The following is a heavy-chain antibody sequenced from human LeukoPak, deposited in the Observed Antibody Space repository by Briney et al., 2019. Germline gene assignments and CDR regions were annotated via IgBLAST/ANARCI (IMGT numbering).Heavy chain of an antibody. D-gene: IGHD5-18*01. Sequence: RGESLQICCQGSGSIFTSYWIGGGRQVPGKGLGGMGIIYPGHSDTRYSPSFQGQVTISAYKSISTAYLQWSSLKASDTAMYYCARPDVDTAMGYWGQGTLVTAAS. J-gene: IGHJ4*02. CDR2: IYPGHSDT. V-gene: IGHV5-51*01. CDR3: ARPDVDTAMGY. CDR1: GSIFTSYW.